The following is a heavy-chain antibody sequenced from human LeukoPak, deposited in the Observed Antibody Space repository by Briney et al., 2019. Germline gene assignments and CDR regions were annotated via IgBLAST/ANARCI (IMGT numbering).Heavy chain of an antibody. CDR3: ARAGPVKGNYYYMDV. J-gene: IGHJ6*03. CDR1: GFSISNGYF. CDR2: IYHSGMP. D-gene: IGHD6-19*01. Sequence: SETLSLTCDVSGFSISNGYFWAWIRQSPGKGLEWIGSIYHSGMPYYNPSLKSQFSIEVDTSKNQFSLKMRSATAADTAVYFCARAGPVKGNYYYMDVWGKGTTVTVSS. V-gene: IGHV4-38-2*01.